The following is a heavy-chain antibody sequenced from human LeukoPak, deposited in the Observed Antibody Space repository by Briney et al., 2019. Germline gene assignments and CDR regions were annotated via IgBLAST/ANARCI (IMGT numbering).Heavy chain of an antibody. V-gene: IGHV5-51*01. CDR2: IYPGDSDT. Sequence: GESLKISCKGSGYSFTSYWIGWVRQIPGKGLEWMGIIYPGDSDTRYSPSFQGQVTISADKSISTAYLQWSSLKASDTAMYYCARQDIVVVPAAGIPHNLYDYWGQGTLVTVSS. CDR3: ARQDIVVVPAAGIPHNLYDY. CDR1: GYSFTSYW. J-gene: IGHJ4*02. D-gene: IGHD2-2*01.